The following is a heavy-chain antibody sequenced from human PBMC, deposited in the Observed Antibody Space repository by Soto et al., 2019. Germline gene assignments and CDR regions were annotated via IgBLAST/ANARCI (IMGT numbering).Heavy chain of an antibody. CDR2: IYWDDDK. J-gene: IGHJ5*01. Sequence: PTETLTLPCYFLVLTHRTSGAGVAWIRHPPGGALEFLALIYWDDDKRYSPPLQNRVPVTKDTPNPQVVLTMTDMDPQDTATYYCAHRLAAVKCFDFWG. CDR1: VLTHRTSGAG. D-gene: IGHD4-17*01. CDR3: AHRLAAVKCFDF. V-gene: IGHV2-5*02.